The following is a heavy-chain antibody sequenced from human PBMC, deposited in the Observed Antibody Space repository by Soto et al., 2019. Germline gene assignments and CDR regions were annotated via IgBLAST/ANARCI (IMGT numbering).Heavy chain of an antibody. V-gene: IGHV3-30*03. CDR1: GFTFSTYA. CDR3: ARDRTSSSNWFDP. D-gene: IGHD6-6*01. J-gene: IGHJ5*02. CDR2: ISYDGGNK. Sequence: GGSLRLSCAASGFTFSTYAMHWVRQAPGKGLEWVAVISYDGGNKYYVDSVKGRFTISRDNSKNTLHLQMNSLRAEDTAVYYCARDRTSSSNWFDPWGQGTLVTVYS.